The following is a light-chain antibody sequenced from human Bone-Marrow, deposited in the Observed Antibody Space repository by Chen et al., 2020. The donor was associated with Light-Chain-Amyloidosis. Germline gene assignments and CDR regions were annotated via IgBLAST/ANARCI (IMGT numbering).Light chain of an antibody. CDR2: DDS. CDR1: NIGSTS. CDR3: QVWDRSSDRPV. V-gene: IGLV3-21*02. Sequence: SYVLTPPSSVSVAPGQPATMACGGNNIGSTSVHWYQQTPGQAPLLVVHDDSDRPPVIPERLSGSNSGNTATLTISRVEAGDEADYYCQVWDRSSDRPVFGGGTKLTVL. J-gene: IGLJ3*02.